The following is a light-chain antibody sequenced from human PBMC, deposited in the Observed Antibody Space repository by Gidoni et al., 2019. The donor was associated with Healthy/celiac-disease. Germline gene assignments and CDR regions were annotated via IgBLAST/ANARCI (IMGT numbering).Light chain of an antibody. V-gene: IGKV2-28*01. CDR3: RQALQTPRYT. CDR2: LGS. CDR1: QSLLHSNGYNY. Sequence: IVMTQSPLSLPVTPGEPASISCRSSQSLLHSNGYNYLDWYLQKPGQSPQLLIYLGSNRASGVPDRFSGSGSGTDFTLKISRVEAEDVGVYYCRQALQTPRYTFGQGTKLEIK. J-gene: IGKJ2*01.